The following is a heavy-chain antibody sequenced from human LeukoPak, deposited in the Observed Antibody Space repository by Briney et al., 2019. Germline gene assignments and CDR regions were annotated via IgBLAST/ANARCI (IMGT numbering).Heavy chain of an antibody. V-gene: IGHV3-49*04. CDR1: GFTFGDYT. CDR3: TRDLCSSTSCPDY. J-gene: IGHJ4*02. D-gene: IGHD2-2*01. Sequence: GGSLRLSCTASGFTFGDYTMNWVRQAPGKGLEWVGFIRSKAYGGTTEYAASVKGRFIISRDDSESIAYLQMNSLKTEDTAVYYCTRDLCSSTSCPDYWGQGTLVTVSS. CDR2: IRSKAYGGTT.